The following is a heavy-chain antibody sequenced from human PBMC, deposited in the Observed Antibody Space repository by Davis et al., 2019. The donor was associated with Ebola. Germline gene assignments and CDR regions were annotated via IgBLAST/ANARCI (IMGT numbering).Heavy chain of an antibody. V-gene: IGHV1-18*01. CDR3: ARGWQWELTPGG. CDR1: GYTFISYG. J-gene: IGHJ4*02. CDR2: ISAYNGNT. D-gene: IGHD1-26*01. Sequence: AASVKVSCKASGYTFISYGISWVRQAPGQGLEWMGWISAYNGNTNYAQKLQGRVTMTRDTSTSTVYMELSSLRSEDTAVYYCARGWQWELTPGGWGQGTLVTVSS.